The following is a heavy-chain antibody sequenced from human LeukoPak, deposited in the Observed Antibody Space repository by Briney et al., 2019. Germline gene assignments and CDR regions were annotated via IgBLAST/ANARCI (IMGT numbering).Heavy chain of an antibody. V-gene: IGHV3-23*01. J-gene: IGHJ5*02. Sequence: GGSLRLSCAASGFTFSSYWMSWVRQAPGKGLEWVSAISGSGGSTYYADSVKGRFTISRDNSKNTLYLQMNSLRAEDTAVYYCAKDRVPEYSSSAREFDPWGQGTLVTVSS. CDR1: GFTFSSYW. CDR2: ISGSGGST. CDR3: AKDRVPEYSSSAREFDP. D-gene: IGHD6-6*01.